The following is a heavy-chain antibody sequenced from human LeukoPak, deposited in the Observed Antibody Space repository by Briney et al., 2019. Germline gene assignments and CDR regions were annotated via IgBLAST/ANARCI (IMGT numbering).Heavy chain of an antibody. Sequence: GGSLRLSCAASGFTVSSNYMSWVRQAPGKGLEWVSVIYSGGSTYYTDSVKGRFTISRDNSKNTLYLQMNSLRAEDTAVYYCARANYDFWSGLDYWGQGTLVTVSS. D-gene: IGHD3-3*01. CDR1: GFTVSSNY. CDR3: ARANYDFWSGLDY. J-gene: IGHJ4*02. CDR2: IYSGGST. V-gene: IGHV3-66*02.